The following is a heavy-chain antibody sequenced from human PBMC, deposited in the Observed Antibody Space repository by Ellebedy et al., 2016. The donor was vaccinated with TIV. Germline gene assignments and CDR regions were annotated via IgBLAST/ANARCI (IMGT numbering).Heavy chain of an antibody. D-gene: IGHD4-23*01. CDR3: ATAPRYGGNSGAFDI. Sequence: AASVKVSCKVSGYTLTELSMHWVRQAPGKGLEWMGGFDPEDGETIYAQKFQGRVTMTEDTSTDTAYMELSSLRSEDTAVYSCATAPRYGGNSGAFDIWGQGTMVTVSS. CDR2: FDPEDGET. CDR1: GYTLTELS. V-gene: IGHV1-24*01. J-gene: IGHJ3*02.